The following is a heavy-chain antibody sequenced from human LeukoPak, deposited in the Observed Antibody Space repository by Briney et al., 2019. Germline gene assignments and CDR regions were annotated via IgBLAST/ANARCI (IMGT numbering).Heavy chain of an antibody. V-gene: IGHV4-4*07. J-gene: IGHJ4*02. CDR2: IYTSGSI. CDR1: GGSISSDY. CDR3: ARDRAILWFDY. D-gene: IGHD2-21*01. Sequence: SETLSLTCTVSGGSISSDYWSWIRQPAGKGLEWVGRIYTSGSINYNPSLKSRVTMSIDTSKNQFSLKLSSVTAADTAVYYCARDRAILWFDYWGQGTLVIVAS.